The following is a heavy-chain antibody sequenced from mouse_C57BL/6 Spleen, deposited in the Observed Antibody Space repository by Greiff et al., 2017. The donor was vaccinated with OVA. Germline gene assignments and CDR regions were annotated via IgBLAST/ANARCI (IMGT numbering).Heavy chain of an antibody. CDR1: GYTFTDYY. V-gene: IGHV1-76*01. CDR3: ARDRYDYDEGAWFAY. D-gene: IGHD2-4*01. Sequence: QVQLKESGAELVRPGASVKLSCKASGYTFTDYYINWVKQRPGQGLEWIARIYPGSGNTYYNEKFKGKATLTAEKSSSTAYMQLSSLTSEDSAVYFCARDRYDYDEGAWFAYWGQGTLVTVSA. CDR2: IYPGSGNT. J-gene: IGHJ3*01.